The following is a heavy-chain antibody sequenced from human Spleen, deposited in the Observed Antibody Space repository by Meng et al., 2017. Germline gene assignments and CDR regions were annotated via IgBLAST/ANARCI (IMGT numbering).Heavy chain of an antibody. CDR3: AREGPCSHNWSLEDAFDI. D-gene: IGHD1-1*01. Sequence: SETLSLTCTVSGGSIGTYHWSWIRQPAGKGLEWIGRVYTTGSPNYSPSLESRVTMSVDTSKNHSSLKLMSVTAAETAVYYCAREGPCSHNWSLEDAFDIWGQGTMVTVSS. CDR2: VYTTGSP. V-gene: IGHV4-4*07. J-gene: IGHJ3*02. CDR1: GGSIGTYH.